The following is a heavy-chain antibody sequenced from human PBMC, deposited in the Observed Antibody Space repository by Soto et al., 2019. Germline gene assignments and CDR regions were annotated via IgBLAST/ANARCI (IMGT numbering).Heavy chain of an antibody. CDR1: GFTFSSYA. V-gene: IGHV3-23*01. D-gene: IGHD1-1*01. J-gene: IGHJ5*02. Sequence: EVQLLESGGGLVQPGGSLRLSCAASGFTFSSYAMSWVRQAPGKGLEWVSAISGSGGSTYYADSVKGGFSISRDNSKNTLYLQMNRLRAEDTAVYYCSKEPPGPGTNGPVDPWGQGTLVTVSS. CDR3: SKEPPGPGTNGPVDP. CDR2: ISGSGGST.